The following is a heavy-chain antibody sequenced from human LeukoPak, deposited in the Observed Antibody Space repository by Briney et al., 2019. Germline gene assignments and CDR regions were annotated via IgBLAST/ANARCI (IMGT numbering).Heavy chain of an antibody. Sequence: SETLSLTCAVYGGSFSGYYWSWIRQPPGKGLEWIGEINHRGSTNYNPSLKSRVTISVDTSKNQFSLKLSSVTAADTAVYYCASGDDYGDYGLNYWGQGTLVTVSS. CDR3: ASGDDYGDYGLNY. CDR1: GGSFSGYY. CDR2: INHRGST. D-gene: IGHD4-17*01. J-gene: IGHJ4*02. V-gene: IGHV4-34*01.